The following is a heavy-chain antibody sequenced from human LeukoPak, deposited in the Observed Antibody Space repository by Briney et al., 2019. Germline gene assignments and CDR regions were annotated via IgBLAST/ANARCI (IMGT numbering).Heavy chain of an antibody. Sequence: GGSLRLSCAASGFTFSSYEMNWVRQAPGKGLEWVSYISSSGSTIYYADSVKGRFTISRDNAKNSLYLQMNSLRAEDTAVYYCARIGIAVAGWDYYYYMDVWGKGTTVTVSS. CDR1: GFTFSSYE. CDR3: ARIGIAVAGWDYYYYMDV. J-gene: IGHJ6*03. D-gene: IGHD6-19*01. CDR2: ISSSGSTI. V-gene: IGHV3-48*03.